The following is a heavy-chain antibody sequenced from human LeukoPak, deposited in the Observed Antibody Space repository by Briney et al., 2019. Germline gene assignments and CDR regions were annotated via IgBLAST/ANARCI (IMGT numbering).Heavy chain of an antibody. CDR3: ARWPASSIAARPVDY. V-gene: IGHV4-34*01. J-gene: IGHJ4*02. D-gene: IGHD6-6*01. CDR2: INHSGST. Sequence: GSLRLSCAASGFTVSSNYMSWVRQSPGKGLEWIGEINHSGSTNYNPSLKSRVTISVDTSKNQFSLKLSSVTAADTAVYYCARWPASSIAARPVDYWGQGTLVTVSS. CDR1: GFTVSSNY.